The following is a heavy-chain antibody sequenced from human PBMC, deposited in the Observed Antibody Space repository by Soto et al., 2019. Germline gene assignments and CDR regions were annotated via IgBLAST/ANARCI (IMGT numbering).Heavy chain of an antibody. CDR1: GGSFSGYY. V-gene: IGHV4-34*01. J-gene: IGHJ4*02. D-gene: IGHD6-13*01. CDR2: INHSGST. Sequence: GPGPEWSSETLSLTCAVYGGSFSGYYWSWIRQPPGKGLEWIGEINHSGSTNYNPSLKSRVTISVDKSKNQFSLKLSSVTAADTAVYYCARGSSWQQLGWPFDSWGQGTLVTVSS. CDR3: ARGSSWQQLGWPFDS.